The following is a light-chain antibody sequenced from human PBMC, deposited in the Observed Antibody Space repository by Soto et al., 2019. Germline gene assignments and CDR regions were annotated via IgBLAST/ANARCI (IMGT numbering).Light chain of an antibody. CDR3: NSYAGDIIRFV. CDR1: SSDVGAYKY. J-gene: IGLJ1*01. Sequence: QSALTQPASVSGSPGQSVTISCTGTSSDVGAYKYVSWYQQHPAKAPKLMIYEVSNRPSGVSNRFSGSKSGNTASLTISGLQADDEADYYCNSYAGDIIRFVFGTGTKVTVL. V-gene: IGLV2-14*01. CDR2: EVS.